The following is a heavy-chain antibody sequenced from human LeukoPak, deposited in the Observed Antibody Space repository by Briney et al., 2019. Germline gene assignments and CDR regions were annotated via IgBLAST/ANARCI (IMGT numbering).Heavy chain of an antibody. D-gene: IGHD1-14*01. Sequence: SVKVSCKASGGTFNTYCICWVRQAPGQGLEWMGRIIPIFDTTTYAQKFQGRVTITTDESSSTAYMELSSLRSEDTAVYYCARNPRTPGDYMDVWGKGTTVTVSS. J-gene: IGHJ6*03. CDR3: ARNPRTPGDYMDV. CDR2: IIPIFDTT. V-gene: IGHV1-69*05. CDR1: GGTFNTYC.